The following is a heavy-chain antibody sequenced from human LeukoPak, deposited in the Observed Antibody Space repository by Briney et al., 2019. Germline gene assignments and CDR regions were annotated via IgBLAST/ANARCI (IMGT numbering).Heavy chain of an antibody. Sequence: PSETLSLTCAVYGGSFSGYYWSWIRQPPGKGLEWIGEINHSGSTNYNPSLKGRVTISVDTSKNQFSLKLSSVTAADTAVYYCARSRGDSSGYYYFDYWGQGTLVTVSS. CDR2: INHSGST. V-gene: IGHV4-34*01. J-gene: IGHJ4*02. CDR1: GGSFSGYY. CDR3: ARSRGDSSGYYYFDY. D-gene: IGHD3-22*01.